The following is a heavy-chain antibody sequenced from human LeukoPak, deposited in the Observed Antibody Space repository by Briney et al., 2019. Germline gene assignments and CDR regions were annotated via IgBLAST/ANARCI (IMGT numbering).Heavy chain of an antibody. CDR1: GYTFTNYG. Sequence: ASVKVSCKASGYTFTNYGISWVRQAPGQGLEWMGWINPISGVAIYAQKFQGRVTMTRDTSISTAYMELINLRSDDTAIYYCARDIAAGTPRAFDIWGQGAMVTVSS. V-gene: IGHV1-2*02. CDR3: ARDIAAGTPRAFDI. J-gene: IGHJ3*02. CDR2: INPISGVA. D-gene: IGHD6-25*01.